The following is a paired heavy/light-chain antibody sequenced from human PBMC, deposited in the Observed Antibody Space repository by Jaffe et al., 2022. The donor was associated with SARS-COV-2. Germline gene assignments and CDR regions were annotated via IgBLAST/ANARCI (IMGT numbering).Heavy chain of an antibody. D-gene: IGHD6-19*01. CDR2: ISGSGVTT. Sequence: EVQLLESGGGLVQPGGSLRLSCAASGFTFSSYAMSWVRQGPGKGLDWVSAISGSGVTTYYADSVKGRFTISRDNSKNTLHLQLNSLRAEDTAVYYCAYRYSSGSSLYYYAMDVWGQGTTVTVSS. J-gene: IGHJ6*02. CDR3: AYRYSSGSSLYYYAMDV. V-gene: IGHV3-23*01. CDR1: GFTFSSYA.
Light chain of an antibody. Sequence: QSALTQPASVSGSPGQSITISCTGTSSDIGAYNYVSWYQQHPGKAPKLMIYEVSNRPSGVSDRFSASKAGNTASLTISGLQAEDEADYYCSSYTTSRNVVFGGGTKLTVL. V-gene: IGLV2-14*01. CDR1: SSDIGAYNY. CDR3: SSYTTSRNVV. CDR2: EVS. J-gene: IGLJ2*01.